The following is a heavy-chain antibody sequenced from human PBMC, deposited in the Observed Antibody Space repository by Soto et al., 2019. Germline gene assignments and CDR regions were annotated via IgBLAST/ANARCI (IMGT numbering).Heavy chain of an antibody. CDR2: ISYDEKNK. D-gene: IGHD3-22*01. CDR1: GFIFSTYG. V-gene: IGHV3-30*18. Sequence: GGSLRLSCAASGFIFSTYGMHWVRQAPGKGLEWVAVISYDEKNKYYADSVKGRFTISRDNSRNTLSLEMNNLSGDDTAVYYCAKDVDPMYERSVGMVDCWGQGTLVTVSS. J-gene: IGHJ4*02. CDR3: AKDVDPMYERSVGMVDC.